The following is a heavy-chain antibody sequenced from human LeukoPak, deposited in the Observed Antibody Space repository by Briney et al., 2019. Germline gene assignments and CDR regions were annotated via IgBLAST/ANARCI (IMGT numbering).Heavy chain of an antibody. Sequence: GGSLKLSCAASGFTFSSYEMNWVRQAPGKGLEWVSYISSSGNTIYYADSVKGRFTISRDNAKNSLYLQMNSLRAEDTAVYYCARYGSGSYRIDYWGQGTLDAHSS. CDR1: GFTFSSYE. V-gene: IGHV3-48*03. CDR3: ARYGSGSYRIDY. J-gene: IGHJ4*02. D-gene: IGHD3-10*01. CDR2: ISSSGNTI.